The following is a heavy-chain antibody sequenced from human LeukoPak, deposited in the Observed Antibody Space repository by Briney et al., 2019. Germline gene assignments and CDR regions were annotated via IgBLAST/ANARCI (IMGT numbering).Heavy chain of an antibody. J-gene: IGHJ4*02. CDR1: RFTFRSYW. CDR3: ARDGGPFDS. CDR2: IKQDGSEK. V-gene: IGHV3-7*03. D-gene: IGHD2-15*01. Sequence: PGGSLRLSCAASRFTFRSYWMSWVRQAPGKGLEWVANIKQDGSEKYYVDAVKGRFTISRDNAKNSVYLRLNSLRAEDTAVYYCARDGGPFDSWGQGTLVTVSS.